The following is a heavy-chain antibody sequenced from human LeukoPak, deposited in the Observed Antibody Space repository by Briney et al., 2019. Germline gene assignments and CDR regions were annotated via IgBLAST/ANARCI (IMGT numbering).Heavy chain of an antibody. Sequence: SVKVSCKASGGTFSSYVINWVRQAPGQGLEWMGGIIPIFGTANYAQKFQGRVTITADESTSTAYMELSSLRSEDTAVYYCAREKPRRYSSSWYPPHYLDYWGQGTLVTVSS. CDR3: AREKPRRYSSSWYPPHYLDY. V-gene: IGHV1-69*01. CDR2: IIPIFGTA. J-gene: IGHJ4*02. D-gene: IGHD6-13*01. CDR1: GGTFSSYV.